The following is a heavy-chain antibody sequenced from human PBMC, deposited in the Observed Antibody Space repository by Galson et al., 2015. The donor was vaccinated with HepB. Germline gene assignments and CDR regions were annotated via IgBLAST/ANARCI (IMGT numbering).Heavy chain of an antibody. CDR2: ISYDGSNK. CDR3: ARRSSSGCFDY. J-gene: IGHJ4*02. V-gene: IGHV3-30*04. D-gene: IGHD6-19*01. Sequence: SLRLSCAASGFTFSSYAMHWVRQAPGKGLEWVAVISYDGSNKYYADSVKGRFTISRDNSKNTLYLQMNSLRAEDTAVYYCARRSSSGCFDYWGQGTLVTVSS. CDR1: GFTFSSYA.